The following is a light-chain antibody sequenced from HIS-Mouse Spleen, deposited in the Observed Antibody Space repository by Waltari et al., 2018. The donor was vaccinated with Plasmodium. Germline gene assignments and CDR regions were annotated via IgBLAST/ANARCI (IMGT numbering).Light chain of an antibody. V-gene: IGKV3-20*01. CDR1: QSVSSSY. Sequence: EIVLTQSPGTLSLSPGERATLSCRASQSVSSSYLAWYQQKPGQAPRLLIYGASRATGIPDRFSGSGSGTDFTLTISRLGPEDFAVYYCQQYGSSPYTFGQGTKLEIK. CDR3: QQYGSSPYT. CDR2: GAS. J-gene: IGKJ2*01.